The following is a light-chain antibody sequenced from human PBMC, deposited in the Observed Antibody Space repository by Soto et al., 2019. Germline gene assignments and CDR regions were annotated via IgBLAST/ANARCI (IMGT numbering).Light chain of an antibody. CDR1: QSVSSF. CDR2: DAS. J-gene: IGKJ4*01. Sequence: IVLTQSPATLSLSPGERATLSCGASQSVSSFLVWYQQKPGQAPRLLIYDASNRATGIPARFSGSGSGTDFTLTISSLEPEDFAVYYCQQRSNWPLTFGGGTKVEMK. V-gene: IGKV3-11*01. CDR3: QQRSNWPLT.